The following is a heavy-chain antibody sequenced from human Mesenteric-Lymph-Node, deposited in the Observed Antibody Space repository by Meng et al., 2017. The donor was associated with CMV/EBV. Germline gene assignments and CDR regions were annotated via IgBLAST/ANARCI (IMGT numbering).Heavy chain of an antibody. V-gene: IGHV3-30*01. Sequence: GSLRLSCAASGFTFSRYALHWVRQAPGKGLEWVAVISYDGKNKYYADSLKGRFTISRDNAKSTLYLQMNSLRPEDTAFYYCAAYLAARPFDYWGRGTLVTVSS. CDR3: AAYLAARPFDY. J-gene: IGHJ4*02. D-gene: IGHD6-6*01. CDR1: GFTFSRYA. CDR2: ISYDGKNK.